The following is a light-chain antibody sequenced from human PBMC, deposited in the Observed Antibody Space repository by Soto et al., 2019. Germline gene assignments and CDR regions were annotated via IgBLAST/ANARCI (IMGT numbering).Light chain of an antibody. J-gene: IGKJ1*01. CDR3: QQFNVWPRT. CDR1: RSVSNN. Sequence: EIVLTQSPGTLSLSPGERATLSCRASRSVSNNYLAWYQQKPGQPPSLLIYWASTRATGIPARFSGSGSGTEFTLTISSLQSEDFAVYYCQQFNVWPRTFGQGTKVDIK. CDR2: WAS. V-gene: IGKV3D-15*01.